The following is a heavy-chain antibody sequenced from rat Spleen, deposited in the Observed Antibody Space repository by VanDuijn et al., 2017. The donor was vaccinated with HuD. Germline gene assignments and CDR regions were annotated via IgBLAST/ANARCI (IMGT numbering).Heavy chain of an antibody. CDR2: IWSSGGT. V-gene: IGHV2-1*01. Sequence: QVQLKESGPGLVQPSQTLSLTCTVSGFSLTTYNVHWVRQPPGKGLEWMGVIWSSGGTDYNSAIRSRLSISRDTSKSQVFLKMNSLQTEDTAMYFCARGSADYWGQGVMVTVSS. J-gene: IGHJ2*01. CDR1: GFSLTTYN. CDR3: ARGSADY.